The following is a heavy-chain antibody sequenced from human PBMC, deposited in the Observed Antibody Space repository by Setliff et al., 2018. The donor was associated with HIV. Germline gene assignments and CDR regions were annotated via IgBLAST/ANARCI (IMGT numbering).Heavy chain of an antibody. Sequence: NPSETLSLTCAVSGYSISSGYYWGWIRQPPGKGLEWIGCVYRSGSTFHNPSLESRVTISVDTSKNQFSLKLRSVTAADTAVYYCARGNWGSGWYFDLWGRGTLVTVSS. CDR2: VYRSGST. CDR3: ARGNWGSGWYFDL. J-gene: IGHJ2*01. V-gene: IGHV4-38-2*01. CDR1: GYSISSGYY. D-gene: IGHD7-27*01.